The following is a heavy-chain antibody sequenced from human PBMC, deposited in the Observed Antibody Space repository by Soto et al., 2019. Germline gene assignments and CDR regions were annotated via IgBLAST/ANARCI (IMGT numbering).Heavy chain of an antibody. CDR2: LIPIFDIT. V-gene: IGHV1-69*01. CDR1: GDTFRSYS. CDR3: ARPDEGGYSSNHHYYYALDV. D-gene: IGHD3-22*01. Sequence: QVQLVQSGAEVKKPGSAVKVSSKASGDTFRSYSISWVRQAPGQGREWMGGLIPIFDITNYAQKFKGSVTITEDESTRTAYIELSSLGSDDTAVYYCARPDEGGYSSNHHYYYALDVWGQGTTGTV. J-gene: IGHJ6*02.